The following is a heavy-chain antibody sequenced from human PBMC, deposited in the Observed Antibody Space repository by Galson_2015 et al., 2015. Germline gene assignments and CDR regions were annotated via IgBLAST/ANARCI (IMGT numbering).Heavy chain of an antibody. CDR2: INHSGST. J-gene: IGHJ3*02. D-gene: IGHD5-24*01. V-gene: IGHV4-4*02. CDR3: VRDTLDREAGDAFDI. Sequence: ETLSLTCAVSGGSISSRNWWSWVRQPPGKGLEWIGEINHSGSTNNNPSLKSRVTISIDKSKNQFYLRLSSVTAADTAVYYCVRDTLDREAGDAFDIWGQGTLVTVSS. CDR1: GGSISSRNW.